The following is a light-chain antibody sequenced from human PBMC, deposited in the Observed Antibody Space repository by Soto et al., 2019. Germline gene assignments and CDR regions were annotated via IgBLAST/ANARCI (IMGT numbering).Light chain of an antibody. CDR1: QSFSSNY. J-gene: IGKJ1*01. CDR2: GAT. V-gene: IGKV3-20*01. CDR3: QQYSSVWT. Sequence: EIVLTQSPGTLSLSPGERATLSCRASQSFSSNYLAWYQQKPGQAPRILIYGATTRATGIPDRLSGSESGTDFTLTISRLEPEDSAVYYCQQYSSVWTFGQGTKV.